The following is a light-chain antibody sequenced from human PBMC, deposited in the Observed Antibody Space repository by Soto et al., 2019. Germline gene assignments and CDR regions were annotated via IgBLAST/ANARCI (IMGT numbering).Light chain of an antibody. V-gene: IGLV2-23*01. CDR2: EGS. CDR3: CSYAGSSSYV. J-gene: IGLJ1*01. Sequence: VLTQPASVSGSPGQSITISCTGTSSDVGSYNLVSWYQQHPGKAPKLMIYEGSKRPSGVSNRFSGSKSGNTASLTISGLQAEDEADYYCCSYAGSSSYVFGTGTKVTVL. CDR1: SSDVGSYNL.